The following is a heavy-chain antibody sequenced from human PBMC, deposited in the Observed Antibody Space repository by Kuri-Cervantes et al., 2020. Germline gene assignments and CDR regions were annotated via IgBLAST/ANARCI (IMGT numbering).Heavy chain of an antibody. J-gene: IGHJ4*02. CDR2: ISGIGGNR. Sequence: GESLKISCAASGFTFSNYAMSWVRQAPGKGLEWVSGISGIGGNRYYAESVKGRFTISRDNSKNTLYLQMNSLRAEDTAVYYCAKSRQARLFDYWGQGTLVTVSS. CDR3: AKSRQARLFDY. CDR1: GFTFSNYA. V-gene: IGHV3-23*01. D-gene: IGHD6-13*01.